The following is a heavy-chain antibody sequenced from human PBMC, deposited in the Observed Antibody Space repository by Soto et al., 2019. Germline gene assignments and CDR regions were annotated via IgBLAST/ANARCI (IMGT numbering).Heavy chain of an antibody. Sequence: GGSLRLSCAASGFTFSSYAMSWVRQAPGKGLEWVSAISGSGGSTYYADSVKGRFTISRDNSKNTLYLEMNSLRAEDKAVYYCAGGYYDSSGYSDYYYYGMDVWGQGTTVTVSS. D-gene: IGHD3-22*01. CDR1: GFTFSSYA. CDR3: AGGYYDSSGYSDYYYYGMDV. CDR2: ISGSGGST. V-gene: IGHV3-23*01. J-gene: IGHJ6*02.